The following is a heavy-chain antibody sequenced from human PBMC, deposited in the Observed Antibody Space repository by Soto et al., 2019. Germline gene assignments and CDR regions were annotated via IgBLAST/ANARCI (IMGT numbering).Heavy chain of an antibody. CDR1: GYSFTSLD. CDR2: MQPSSGRT. J-gene: IGHJ4*02. Sequence: QVQLVQSGAEVREPGASVKVSCKASGYSFTSLDINWVRQTTGQGLEWMGWMQPSSGRTGYAQKFQGRVTMTRDTSINTAYMELSSLTSDDTAFYYCARGVTAGVDYWGQGTLVTFSS. D-gene: IGHD1-26*01. V-gene: IGHV1-8*01. CDR3: ARGVTAGVDY.